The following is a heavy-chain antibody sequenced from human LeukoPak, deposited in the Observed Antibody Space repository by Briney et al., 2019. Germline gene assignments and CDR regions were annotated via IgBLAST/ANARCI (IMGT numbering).Heavy chain of an antibody. CDR3: ARGGIAVAGSTRGQFDY. V-gene: IGHV3-30-3*01. CDR2: ISCDGSNK. CDR1: GFTFSSYA. D-gene: IGHD6-19*01. Sequence: SGRSLRLSCAASGFTFSSYAMHWVRQAPGKGLEWVAVISCDGSNKYYADSVKGRFTISRDNSKNTLYLQMNSLRAEDTAVYYCARGGIAVAGSTRGQFDYWGQGTLVTVSS. J-gene: IGHJ4*02.